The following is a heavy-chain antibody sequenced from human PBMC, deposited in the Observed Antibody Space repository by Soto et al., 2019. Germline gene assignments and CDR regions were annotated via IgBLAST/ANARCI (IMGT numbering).Heavy chain of an antibody. V-gene: IGHV3-23*01. CDR3: AKVSIAAAGYADYYYGMDV. CDR1: VLCFCGYA. Sequence: CTPSVLCFCGYALSLVRRGDGERPEWVSAISGSGGSTYYSDSVKGRFTISRDKSKNTLYLQMNRLRAEDTAVYYWAKVSIAAAGYADYYYGMDVWGQGMPVTVSS. CDR2: ISGSGGST. D-gene: IGHD6-13*01. J-gene: IGHJ6*02.